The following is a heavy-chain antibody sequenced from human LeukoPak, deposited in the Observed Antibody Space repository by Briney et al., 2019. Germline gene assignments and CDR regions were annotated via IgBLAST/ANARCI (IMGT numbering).Heavy chain of an antibody. J-gene: IGHJ6*02. D-gene: IGHD5-12*01. CDR1: GYTFTSYA. V-gene: IGHV1-3*01. CDR2: INAGNGDT. CDR3: ATLSGYDGDYYYYYGMDV. Sequence: ASVKVSCKASGYTFTSYAMHWVRQAPGQRLEWMGWINAGNGDTKYSRKFQGRVTITRDTSASTAYMELSSLRSEDTAVYYCATLSGYDGDYYYYYGMDVWGQGTTVTVSS.